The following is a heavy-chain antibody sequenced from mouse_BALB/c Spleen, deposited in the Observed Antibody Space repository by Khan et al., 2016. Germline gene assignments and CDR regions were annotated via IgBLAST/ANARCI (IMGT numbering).Heavy chain of an antibody. CDR2: VNPNNGGT. CDR1: GYSFTGSY. D-gene: IGHD1-1*01. CDR3: LRDAMDY. V-gene: IGHV1-26*01. J-gene: IGHJ4*01. Sequence: VQLQQSGPDLVKPGASVKISCKASGYSFTGSYINWVKQSHGKSLEWIGRVNPNNGGTSYNQKFKGKAVLTIAKSSTTAYMELRSLTSEDSAVYDCLRDAMDYWGQGTSVTVSS.